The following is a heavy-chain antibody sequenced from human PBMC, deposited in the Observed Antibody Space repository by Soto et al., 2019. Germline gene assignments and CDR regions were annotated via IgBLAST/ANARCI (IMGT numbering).Heavy chain of an antibody. D-gene: IGHD1-26*01. J-gene: IGHJ4*02. V-gene: IGHV3-48*03. CDR2: ISSSGSTI. Sequence: GGSLRLSCAASGFTFSSYEMNWVRQAPGKGLEWVSYISSSGSTIYYADSVKGRFTISRDNSKNSLYLQMNSLRAEDTAVYYCARDLRSSPLDYWGQGTLVTVSS. CDR3: ARDLRSSPLDY. CDR1: GFTFSSYE.